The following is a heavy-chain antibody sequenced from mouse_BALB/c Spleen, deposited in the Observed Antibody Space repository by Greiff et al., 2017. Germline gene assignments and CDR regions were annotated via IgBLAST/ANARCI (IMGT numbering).Heavy chain of an antibody. D-gene: IGHD3-2*01. CDR1: GDSITSCY. J-gene: IGHJ4*01. Sequence: EVQLQQSGPSLVKPSQTLSLTCSVTGDSITSCYWNWIRKFPGNKLEYMGYISYSGSTYYNPSLKSRISITRDTSKNQYYLQLNSVTTEDTATYYCARKRQLGAMDYWGQGTSVTVSS. CDR3: ARKRQLGAMDY. V-gene: IGHV3-8*02. CDR2: ISYSGST.